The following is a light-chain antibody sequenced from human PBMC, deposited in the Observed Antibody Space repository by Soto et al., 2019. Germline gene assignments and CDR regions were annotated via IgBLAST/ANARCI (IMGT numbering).Light chain of an antibody. Sequence: DIQMTQSPSSLSASVGDRVTITCRPSQSIDNFLNWYQQKPGKAPNLLIYAASSLQSGVSSRFSGSGSETGFTLTISSLQPEDFATYYCQQSYSAPRTFGQGTKVDIK. CDR3: QQSYSAPRT. J-gene: IGKJ2*01. V-gene: IGKV1-39*01. CDR1: QSIDNF. CDR2: AAS.